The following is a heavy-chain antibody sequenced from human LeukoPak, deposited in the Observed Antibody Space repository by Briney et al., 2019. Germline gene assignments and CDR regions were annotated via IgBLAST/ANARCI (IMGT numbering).Heavy chain of an antibody. D-gene: IGHD5-18*01. V-gene: IGHV4-39*07. CDR3: ARAGQLWLQRKFDY. CDR2: IYYSGST. CDR1: GGSISSSSYY. J-gene: IGHJ4*02. Sequence: SETLSLTCTVSGGSISSSSYYWGWIRQPPGKGLEWIGSIYYSGSTYYNPSLKSRVTISVDTSKNQFSLKLSSVTAADTAVYYCARAGQLWLQRKFDYWGQGTLVTVSS.